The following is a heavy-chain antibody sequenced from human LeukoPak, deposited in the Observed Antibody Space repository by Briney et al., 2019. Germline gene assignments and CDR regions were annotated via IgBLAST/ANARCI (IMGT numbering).Heavy chain of an antibody. CDR3: ARKGSQWEFLVDY. Sequence: GGSLRLSCAASGFTFRTSGMNWVRQAPGKGLEWVSYISSSGTTISYAQSVKGRFTITRDNAQNSLTLHMNTLRAEDTAVYYCARKGSQWEFLVDYWGQGTLVTVSS. V-gene: IGHV3-48*01. J-gene: IGHJ4*02. CDR1: GFTFRTSG. CDR2: ISSSGTTI. D-gene: IGHD3-10*01.